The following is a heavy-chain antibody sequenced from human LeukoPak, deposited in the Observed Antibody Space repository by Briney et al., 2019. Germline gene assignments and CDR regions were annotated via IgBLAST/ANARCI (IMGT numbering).Heavy chain of an antibody. Sequence: GESLQISCKGFGYSFTSYWIGWVRQPPGKGLECMGIIYPGDSDTRYSPSFQGQVTISADKSISTAYLQWSSLKASDTAMYYCARHETGPYFDYWGQGTLVTVSS. CDR3: ARHETGPYFDY. J-gene: IGHJ4*02. V-gene: IGHV5-51*01. CDR1: GYSFTSYW. CDR2: IYPGDSDT. D-gene: IGHD1-1*01.